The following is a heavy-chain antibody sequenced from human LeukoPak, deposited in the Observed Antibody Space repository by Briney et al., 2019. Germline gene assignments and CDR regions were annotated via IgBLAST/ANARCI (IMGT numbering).Heavy chain of an antibody. D-gene: IGHD3-10*01. CDR1: GFTFSSFE. V-gene: IGHV3-48*03. Sequence: GGSLRLSCAASGFTFSSFEMNWVRQAPGKGLEWVSYISSSSSTIYYADSVKGRFTISRDNAKNSRYLQMNSLRAEDTAVYYCARALYYYGSGRWYHGMDVWGQGTTVTVSS. CDR3: ARALYYYGSGRWYHGMDV. CDR2: ISSSSSTI. J-gene: IGHJ6*02.